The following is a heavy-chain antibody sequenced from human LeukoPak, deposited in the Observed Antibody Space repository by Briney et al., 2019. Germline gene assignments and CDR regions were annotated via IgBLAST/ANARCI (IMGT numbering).Heavy chain of an antibody. D-gene: IGHD6-19*01. V-gene: IGHV4-59*01. CDR1: GGSISSYY. CDR3: ARAEGRYSSGWYFRPYFDY. CDR2: IYYSGST. Sequence: SETLSLTCTVSGGSISSYYWSWIRQPPGKGLEWIGYIYYSGSTNYNPSLKSRVTMSVDTSKNQFSLKLSSVTAADTAVYYCARAEGRYSSGWYFRPYFDYWGQGTLVTVSS. J-gene: IGHJ4*02.